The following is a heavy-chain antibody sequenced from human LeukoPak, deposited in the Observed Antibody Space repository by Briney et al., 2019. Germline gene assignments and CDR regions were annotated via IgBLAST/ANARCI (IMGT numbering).Heavy chain of an antibody. V-gene: IGHV1-2*02. Sequence: ASVKVSCKASGYTFTGYYMHWVRQAPGQGLEWMGWINPNGGGTNYAQKFQGRVTMTRDTSISTAYMELSRLRSDDTAVYYCASSLGELSPFFQFDYWGRGTLVTVSS. CDR2: INPNGGGT. CDR1: GYTFTGYY. CDR3: ASSLGELSPFFQFDY. J-gene: IGHJ4*02. D-gene: IGHD3-16*02.